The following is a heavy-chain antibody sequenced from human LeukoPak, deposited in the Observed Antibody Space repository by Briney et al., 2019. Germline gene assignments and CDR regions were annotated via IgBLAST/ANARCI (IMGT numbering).Heavy chain of an antibody. Sequence: KPSETLSLTCTVSGGSISGSYYWGWIRQPPGKGLEWIGSIYYSGRIYYNASLKSRVTISVDTSKNQFSLKLSSVTAADTAVYYCARGRRIVGATWFDPWGQGTLVTVSS. CDR2: IYYSGRI. V-gene: IGHV4-39*07. CDR1: GGSISGSYY. J-gene: IGHJ5*02. D-gene: IGHD1-26*01. CDR3: ARGRRIVGATWFDP.